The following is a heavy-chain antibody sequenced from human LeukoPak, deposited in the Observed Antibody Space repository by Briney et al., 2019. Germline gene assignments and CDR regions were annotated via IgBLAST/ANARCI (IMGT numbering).Heavy chain of an antibody. V-gene: IGHV4-59*01. CDR3: ARTKKYYCDSSGYYGEHDY. D-gene: IGHD3-22*01. Sequence: SETLSLTCTVSGGSISSYYWSWIRQPPGKGLEWIGYIYYSGSTNYNPSLKSRVTISVDTSKNQFSLKLSSVTAADTAVYYCARTKKYYCDSSGYYGEHDYWGQGTLVTVSS. CDR1: GGSISSYY. J-gene: IGHJ4*02. CDR2: IYYSGST.